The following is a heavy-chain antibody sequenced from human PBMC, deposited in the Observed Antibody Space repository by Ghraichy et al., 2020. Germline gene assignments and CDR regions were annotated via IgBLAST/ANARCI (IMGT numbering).Heavy chain of an antibody. CDR2: INHSGST. CDR3: ARVNMHITIFGIIITPPYFDY. CDR1: GGSFSDYF. V-gene: IGHV4-34*01. Sequence: SETLSLTCAVYGGSFSDYFWSWIRQPPGKGLEWIGEINHSGSTNYNQSLRSRVTISLDTSKNQFSLKLSSVTAADTAVYYCARVNMHITIFGIIITPPYFDYWGQGTLVTVSS. J-gene: IGHJ4*02. D-gene: IGHD3-3*01.